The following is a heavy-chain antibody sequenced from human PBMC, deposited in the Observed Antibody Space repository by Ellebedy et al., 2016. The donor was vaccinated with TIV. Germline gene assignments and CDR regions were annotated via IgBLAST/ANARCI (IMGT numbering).Heavy chain of an antibody. V-gene: IGHV3-15*01. Sequence: GGSLRLSXAASGFTFSNAWMSWVRQAPGKGLEWVGRIKSKTDGGTTDYAAPVKGRFTISRDDSKNTLYLQMNSLKTEDTAVYYCTTDRSTIFGVDLPYYYYGMDVWGQGTTVTVSS. CDR3: TTDRSTIFGVDLPYYYYGMDV. CDR2: IKSKTDGGTT. J-gene: IGHJ6*02. CDR1: GFTFSNAW. D-gene: IGHD3-3*01.